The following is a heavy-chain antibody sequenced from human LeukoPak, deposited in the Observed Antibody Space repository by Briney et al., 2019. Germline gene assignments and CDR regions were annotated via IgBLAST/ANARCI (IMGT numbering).Heavy chain of an antibody. CDR1: GYSISSGYY. D-gene: IGHD6-13*01. Sequence: PSETLSLTCTVSGYSISSGYYWGWIRQPPGKGLEWIGSIYHSGSTYYNPSLKSRVTISVDTSKNQFSLKLSSVTAADTAVYYCARDGQLKYWGQGTLVTVSS. J-gene: IGHJ4*02. CDR2: IYHSGST. CDR3: ARDGQLKY. V-gene: IGHV4-38-2*02.